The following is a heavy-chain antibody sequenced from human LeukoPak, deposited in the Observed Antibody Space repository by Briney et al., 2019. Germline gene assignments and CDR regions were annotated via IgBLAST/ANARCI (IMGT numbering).Heavy chain of an antibody. D-gene: IGHD6-6*01. Sequence: PSETLSLTCTVSGGSISSYHWSWIRQPPGKGLEWIGYIYYSGSTNYNPSLKSRVTISVDTSKNQFSLKLSSVTAADTAVYYCARSPYSSSSPFDYWGQGTLVTVSS. V-gene: IGHV4-59*01. CDR2: IYYSGST. J-gene: IGHJ4*02. CDR1: GGSISSYH. CDR3: ARSPYSSSSPFDY.